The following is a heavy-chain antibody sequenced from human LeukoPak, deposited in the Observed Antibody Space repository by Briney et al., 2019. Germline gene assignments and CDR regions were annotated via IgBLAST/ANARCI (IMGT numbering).Heavy chain of an antibody. J-gene: IGHJ4*02. CDR2: IIPIFGTA. CDR3: ARGDLGYCTNGVCYNHFDY. V-gene: IGHV1-69*06. CDR1: GGTFSSYA. Sequence: SVKVSCKASGGTFSSYAISWVRQAPGQGLEWMGGIIPIFGTANYAQKFQGRVTITADKSTSTAYMELSSLRSEDTAVYYCARGDLGYCTNGVCYNHFDYWGQGTWSPSPQ. D-gene: IGHD2-8*01.